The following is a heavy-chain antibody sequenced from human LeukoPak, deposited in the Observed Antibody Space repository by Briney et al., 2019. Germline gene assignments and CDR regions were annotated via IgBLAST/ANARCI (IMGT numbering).Heavy chain of an antibody. J-gene: IGHJ4*02. Sequence: SETLSLTCAVYGGSFSGYYWSWIRQPPGKGLEWIGEINHSGSTNYNPSLKSRVTISVDTSKNQFSLKLSSVTAADTAVYYCARRGRYGATYFDYWGQGTLVTVSS. CDR2: INHSGST. CDR3: ARRGRYGATYFDY. D-gene: IGHD3-10*01. CDR1: GGSFSGYY. V-gene: IGHV4-34*01.